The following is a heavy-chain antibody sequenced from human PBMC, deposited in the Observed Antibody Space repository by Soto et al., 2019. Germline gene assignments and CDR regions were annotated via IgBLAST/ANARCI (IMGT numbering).Heavy chain of an antibody. J-gene: IGHJ4*02. CDR3: ARGAFDDILTGYQFDY. Sequence: GASVKVSCKASGGTFSSYTISWVRQAPGQGLEWMGRIIPILGIANYAQKFQGRVTITADKSTSTAYMELSSLRSEDSVVFYCARGAFDDILTGYQFDYWGQGTLVTVSS. V-gene: IGHV1-69*02. D-gene: IGHD3-9*01. CDR2: IIPILGIA. CDR1: GGTFSSYT.